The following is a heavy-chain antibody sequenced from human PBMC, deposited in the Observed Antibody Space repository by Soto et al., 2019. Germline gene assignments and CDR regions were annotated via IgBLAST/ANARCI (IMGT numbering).Heavy chain of an antibody. V-gene: IGHV3-15*07. CDR2: IKSKTDGGTT. Sequence: EVQLVESGGGLVKPGGSLRLSCAASGFTFSNAWMNWVRQAPGKGLEWVGRIKSKTDGGTTDYAAPVKGRFTISRDDSKNTLYLQMNSLKTEDTAVYYCTTEGTVIVVANPREPDAFDIWGQGTMVTVSS. CDR3: TTEGTVIVVANPREPDAFDI. CDR1: GFTFSNAW. J-gene: IGHJ3*02. D-gene: IGHD3-22*01.